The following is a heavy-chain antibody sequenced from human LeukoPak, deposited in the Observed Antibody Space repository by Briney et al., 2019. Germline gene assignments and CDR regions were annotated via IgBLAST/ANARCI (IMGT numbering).Heavy chain of an antibody. D-gene: IGHD3-9*01. J-gene: IGHJ4*02. Sequence: GGSLRLSCAASGFTFSDYYMSWIRQAPGKGLEWVSYISGSGSTIYYADSVKGRFTVSRDNAKNSLYLQMNSLRAEDTAVYYCAGDILTGYYLFDYWGQGTLVTVSS. CDR1: GFTFSDYY. CDR3: AGDILTGYYLFDY. V-gene: IGHV3-11*04. CDR2: ISGSGSTI.